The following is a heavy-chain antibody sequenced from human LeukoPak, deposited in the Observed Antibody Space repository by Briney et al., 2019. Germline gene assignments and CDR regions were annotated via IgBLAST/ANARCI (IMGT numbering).Heavy chain of an antibody. CDR2: IYSGGST. D-gene: IGHD3-22*01. CDR3: ARRAGDYSHPYGY. V-gene: IGHV3-53*01. J-gene: IGHJ4*02. CDR1: RFTFSSYS. Sequence: PGGSLRLSCAASRFTFSSYSMNWVRQAPGKGLEWVSFIYSGGSTQYSDSVKGRFTISRDNSKNTLYLQMNSLRAEDTAVYYCARRAGDYSHPYGYWGQGTLVTVSS.